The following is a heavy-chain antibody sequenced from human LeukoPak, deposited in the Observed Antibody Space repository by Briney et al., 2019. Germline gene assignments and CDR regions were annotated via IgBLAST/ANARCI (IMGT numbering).Heavy chain of an antibody. CDR3: AKDGSAYYDILTGYYKNYYYYYYMDV. V-gene: IGHV3-30-3*01. Sequence: PGGSLRLSCAASGFTFSSYAMHWVRQAPGKGLEWVAVISYDGSNKYYADSVKGRFTISRDNSKNTLYLQMNSLRAEDTAVYYCAKDGSAYYDILTGYYKNYYYYYYMDVWGKGTTVTVSS. J-gene: IGHJ6*03. CDR2: ISYDGSNK. D-gene: IGHD3-9*01. CDR1: GFTFSSYA.